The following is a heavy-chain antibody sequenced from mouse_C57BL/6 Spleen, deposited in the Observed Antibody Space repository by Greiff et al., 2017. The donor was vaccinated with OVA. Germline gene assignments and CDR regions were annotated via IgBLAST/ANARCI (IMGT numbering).Heavy chain of an antibody. Sequence: EVMLVESEGGLVQPGSSMKLSCTASGFTFSDYYMAWVRQVPEKGLEWVANINYDGSSTYYLDSLKSRFIISRDNAKNILYLQMSSLKSEDTATYYCARSSTMITPYAMDYWGQGTSVTVSS. D-gene: IGHD2-4*01. CDR2: INYDGSST. CDR1: GFTFSDYY. CDR3: ARSSTMITPYAMDY. V-gene: IGHV5-16*01. J-gene: IGHJ4*01.